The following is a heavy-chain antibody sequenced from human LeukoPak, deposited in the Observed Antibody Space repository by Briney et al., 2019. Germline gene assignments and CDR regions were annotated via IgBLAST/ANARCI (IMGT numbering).Heavy chain of an antibody. V-gene: IGHV4-61*02. J-gene: IGHJ4*02. CDR1: GGSISSGSYY. CDR2: IYTSGST. Sequence: SETLSLTCTVSGGSISSGSYYWSWIRQPAGKGLEWIGRIYTSGSTNYNPSLKSRVTISVDTSKNQFSLKLSSVTAADTAVYYCARGGSSWYHFYQYWGQGTLVTVSS. CDR3: ARGGSSWYHFYQY. D-gene: IGHD6-13*01.